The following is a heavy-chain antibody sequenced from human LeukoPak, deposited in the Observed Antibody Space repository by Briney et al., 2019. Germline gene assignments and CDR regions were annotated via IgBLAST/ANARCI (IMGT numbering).Heavy chain of an antibody. CDR1: GAPISSNNWW. D-gene: IGHD3-9*01. V-gene: IGHV3-71*03. Sequence: PSETLSLTCAVSGAPISSNNWWWSWVRQPPGKGLEWVGFIRSKAYGGTTEYAASVKGRFTISRDNSKNTLTLQMNSLRAEDTAVYYCARVWRRMDYNLLTGHGMDVWGQGTTVIVSS. CDR2: IRSKAYGGTT. J-gene: IGHJ6*02. CDR3: ARVWRRMDYNLLTGHGMDV.